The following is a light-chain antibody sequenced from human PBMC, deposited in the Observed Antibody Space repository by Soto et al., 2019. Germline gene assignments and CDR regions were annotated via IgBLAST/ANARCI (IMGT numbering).Light chain of an antibody. CDR3: QQYGSSPRT. J-gene: IGKJ1*01. Sequence: EIVLTQSPGTLSLSPGESATLSCRASQSVSSSYLAWYQQKPGQAPRLLIYGASSRATGIPDRFSGSGSGTDFTRTISRLAPEDFAVYYYQQYGSSPRTFGQGTKVEIK. CDR2: GAS. V-gene: IGKV3-20*01. CDR1: QSVSSSY.